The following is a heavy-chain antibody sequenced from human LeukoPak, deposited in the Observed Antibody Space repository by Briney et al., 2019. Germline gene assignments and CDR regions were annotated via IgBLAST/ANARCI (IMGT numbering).Heavy chain of an antibody. Sequence: ASVKVSCKASGYTFTSYYMHWVRQAPGQGLEWMGIINPSGGSTSYAQKFQGRVTMTRDTSTSTVYMELSSLRSEDTAVYYCARVWFPTGPRFPSYYYYMDVWGKGTTVTVSS. D-gene: IGHD2-21*01. J-gene: IGHJ6*03. CDR2: INPSGGST. V-gene: IGHV1-46*03. CDR1: GYTFTSYY. CDR3: ARVWFPTGPRFPSYYYYMDV.